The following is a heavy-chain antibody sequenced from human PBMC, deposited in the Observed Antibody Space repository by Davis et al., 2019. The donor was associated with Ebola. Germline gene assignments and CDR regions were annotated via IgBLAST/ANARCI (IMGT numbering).Heavy chain of an antibody. CDR2: MNPNSGNT. D-gene: IGHD2-2*01. Sequence: AASVKVSCKASGYTFTSYGISWVRQAPGQGLEWMGWMNPNSGNTGYAQKFQGRVTMTRNTSISTAYMELRSLRSDDTAVYYCARENPIIHCSSTSCYPAHYYYYGMDVWGQGTTVTVSS. V-gene: IGHV1-8*02. CDR1: GYTFTSYG. CDR3: ARENPIIHCSSTSCYPAHYYYYGMDV. J-gene: IGHJ6*02.